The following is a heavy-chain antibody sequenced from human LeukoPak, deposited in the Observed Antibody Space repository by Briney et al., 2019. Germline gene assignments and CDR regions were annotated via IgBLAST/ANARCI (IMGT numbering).Heavy chain of an antibody. CDR2: ISAYNGDT. D-gene: IGHD3-22*01. CDR1: GSTVSNYD. J-gene: IGHJ4*02. CDR3: ARHYYDSGGYNSAFDY. V-gene: IGHV1-18*01. Sequence: ASVNVSCKASGSTVSNYDITWVRQAPGQRLEWLGWISAYNGDTNYAQKLQCRVTMTTDTSTGTAYMELRSLRSDDTAVYYCARHYYDSGGYNSAFDYWGQGTLVTVSS.